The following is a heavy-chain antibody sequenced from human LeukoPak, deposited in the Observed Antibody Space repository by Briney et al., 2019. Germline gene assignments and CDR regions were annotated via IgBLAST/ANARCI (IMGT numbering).Heavy chain of an antibody. CDR2: INGSGGTT. Sequence: PGGSLRLSCAASGFTFSSYEMNWVRQAPGKGLEWVSDINGSGGTTYYADSVKGRFTISRDNSKNTLYLQMNSLRAEDTAVYYCANPPTVTKTRFDSWGQGTLVTVSS. D-gene: IGHD4-17*01. J-gene: IGHJ5*01. V-gene: IGHV3-23*01. CDR3: ANPPTVTKTRFDS. CDR1: GFTFSSYE.